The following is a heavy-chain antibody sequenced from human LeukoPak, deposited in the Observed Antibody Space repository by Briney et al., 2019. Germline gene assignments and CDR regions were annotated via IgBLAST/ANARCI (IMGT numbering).Heavy chain of an antibody. V-gene: IGHV4-34*01. J-gene: IGHJ5*02. CDR3: ARGSVGQQQLDWFDP. D-gene: IGHD6-13*01. Sequence: KPSETLSLTCAVYGGSFSGYYWSWIRQPPGKGLEWIGEINHSGSTNYNPSLKSRVTISVDTSKNQFSLKLSSVTAADTAVYYCARGSVGQQQLDWFDPWGQGTLATVSS. CDR1: GGSFSGYY. CDR2: INHSGST.